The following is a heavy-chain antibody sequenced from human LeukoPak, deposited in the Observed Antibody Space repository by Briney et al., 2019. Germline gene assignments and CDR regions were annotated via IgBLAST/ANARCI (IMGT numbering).Heavy chain of an antibody. D-gene: IGHD1-26*01. Sequence: GGSLRLSCAASGFTFTSYAMSWVRQAPEKGLEWVATISSSGVKTNYVDSVKGRFTISRDNSKDTLYLQMNSLRAEGTAVYYCAKDRLVGAIDWGQGTLVTVSS. V-gene: IGHV3-23*01. CDR2: ISSSGVKT. J-gene: IGHJ4*02. CDR1: GFTFTSYA. CDR3: AKDRLVGAID.